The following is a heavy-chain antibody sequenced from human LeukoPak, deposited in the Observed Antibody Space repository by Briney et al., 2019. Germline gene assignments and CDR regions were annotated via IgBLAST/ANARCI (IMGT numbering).Heavy chain of an antibody. J-gene: IGHJ4*02. V-gene: IGHV4-61*02. CDR3: AGVYCSGGSCYSDDSYFDY. D-gene: IGHD2-15*01. CDR2: IYTSGST. CDR1: GGSVSSGSYY. Sequence: SQTLSLTCTVSGGSVSSGSYYWSWIRQPAGKGLEWIGRIYTSGSTNYNPSLKSRVTISVDTSKNQFSLKLSSVTAADTAVYYCAGVYCSGGSCYSDDSYFDYWGQGTLVTVSS.